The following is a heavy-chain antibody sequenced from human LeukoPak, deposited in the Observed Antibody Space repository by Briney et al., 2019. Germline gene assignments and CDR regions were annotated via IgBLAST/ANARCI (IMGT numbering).Heavy chain of an antibody. CDR3: ARVMYSPEKTPEDY. V-gene: IGHV3-23*01. D-gene: IGHD1-26*01. CDR1: GFTFSSYA. Sequence: GRSLRLSCAASGFTFSSYAMSWVRQAPGKGLEWVSAISGSGGSTYYADSVKGRFTISRDNSKSTLYLQMNSLRVEDTAVYYCARVMYSPEKTPEDYWGQGTLVTVSS. CDR2: ISGSGGST. J-gene: IGHJ4*02.